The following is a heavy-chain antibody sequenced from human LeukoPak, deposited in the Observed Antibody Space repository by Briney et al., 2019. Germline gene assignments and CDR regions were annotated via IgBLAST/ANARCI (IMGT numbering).Heavy chain of an antibody. CDR1: GFTFSTYA. Sequence: GGSLRLFCAASGFTFSTYAMSWVRQAPGKGLEWVSTISDSSATYYADSVKGRFSISRDNSKNTLYVQMNSLRAEDTAVYYCAKGGTGYCSSSSCLYYFHYWGQGTLVTVSS. CDR2: ISDSSAT. J-gene: IGHJ4*02. V-gene: IGHV3-23*01. D-gene: IGHD2-2*01. CDR3: AKGGTGYCSSSSCLYYFHY.